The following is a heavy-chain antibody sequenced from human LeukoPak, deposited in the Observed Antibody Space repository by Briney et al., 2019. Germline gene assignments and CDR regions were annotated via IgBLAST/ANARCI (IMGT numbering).Heavy chain of an antibody. J-gene: IGHJ3*02. Sequence: GESLRLSCSASGLPLSSYIMNWVPQAPGKALEWVPSISSSNSYINYTDAVKGRFTIPRDNAKNSLYLQMKSKRAEDTAVYYCARAVATIRFLEWLLDAFDIWGQGTMVTVSS. CDR1: GLPLSSYI. CDR3: ARAVATIRFLEWLLDAFDI. V-gene: IGHV3-21*01. CDR2: ISSSNSYI. D-gene: IGHD3-3*01.